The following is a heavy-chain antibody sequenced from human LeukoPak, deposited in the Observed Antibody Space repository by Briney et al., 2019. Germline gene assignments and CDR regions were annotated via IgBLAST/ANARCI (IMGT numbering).Heavy chain of an antibody. J-gene: IGHJ4*02. Sequence: GASVKVSCKASGGTFSSYAISWVRQAPGQGLEWMGRIIPILGIANYAQKFQGRVTITADKSTSTAYMELSSLRSEDTAVYYCAREPPAGGSSDSSLWTISSRVRSDYWGQGTLVTVSS. D-gene: IGHD2-15*01. V-gene: IGHV1-69*04. CDR1: GGTFSSYA. CDR2: IIPILGIA. CDR3: AREPPAGGSSDSSLWTISSRVRSDY.